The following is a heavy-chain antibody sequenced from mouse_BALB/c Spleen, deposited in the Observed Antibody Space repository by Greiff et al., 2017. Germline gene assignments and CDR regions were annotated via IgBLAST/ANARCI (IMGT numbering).Heavy chain of an antibody. CDR3: ARTSTMITRGFDY. J-gene: IGHJ2*01. D-gene: IGHD2-4*01. V-gene: IGHV1S29*02. CDR1: GYTFTDYN. CDR2: IYPYNGGT. Sequence: VQLQQSGAELVRSGASVKISCKASGYTFTDYNMHWVKQSHGKSLEWIGYIYPYNGGTGYNQKFKSKATLTVDNSSSTAYMELRSLTSEDSAVYYCARTSTMITRGFDYWGQGTTLTVSS.